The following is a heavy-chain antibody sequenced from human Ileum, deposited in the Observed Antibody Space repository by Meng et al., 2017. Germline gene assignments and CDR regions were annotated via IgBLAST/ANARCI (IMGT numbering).Heavy chain of an antibody. Sequence: VQLQESGPGLVRPSETLSLICAVSGGSVSSSGYQWGWIRQPPGKGLEWIGYASTNYNPSLKSRVTISVDTSKNRFSLKLTSVTAADTAVYYCARDHWGSLDYWGQGVLVTVSS. D-gene: IGHD7-27*01. V-gene: IGHV4-61*08. CDR2: AST. CDR1: GGSVSSSGYQ. CDR3: ARDHWGSLDY. J-gene: IGHJ4*02.